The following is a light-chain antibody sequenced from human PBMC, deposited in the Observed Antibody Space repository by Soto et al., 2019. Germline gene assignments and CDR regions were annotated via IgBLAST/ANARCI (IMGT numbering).Light chain of an antibody. CDR1: QALSNY. Sequence: DIQMTQSPSTLSASVVDTVTITCRASQALSNYLAWYQQKPGKAPDLLIYAASTMQSGVPARFSGSGSETEFSLTIRALQPEDFATYFCQKHSRYPLNFGGGTKVDIK. CDR2: AAS. CDR3: QKHSRYPLN. V-gene: IGKV1-9*01. J-gene: IGKJ4*01.